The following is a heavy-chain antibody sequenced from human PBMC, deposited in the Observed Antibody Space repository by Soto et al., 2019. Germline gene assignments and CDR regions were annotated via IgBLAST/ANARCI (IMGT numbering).Heavy chain of an antibody. CDR1: GFTFSSYA. CDR3: AKKWAAWGAFDI. D-gene: IGHD1-26*01. J-gene: IGHJ3*02. CDR2: ISGSGGST. V-gene: IGHV3-23*01. Sequence: GGSLRLSCAASGFTFSSYAMSWVRQAPGKGLVWVSAISGSGGSTYYADSVKGRFTISRDNSKNTLYLQMNSLRAEDTAVYYCAKKWAAWGAFDIWGQGTMVTVSS.